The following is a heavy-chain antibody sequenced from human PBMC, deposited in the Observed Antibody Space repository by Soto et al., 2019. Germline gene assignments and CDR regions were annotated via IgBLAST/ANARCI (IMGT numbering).Heavy chain of an antibody. Sequence: GGSLRLSCAASRFTFSNYGMQWVRHAPGKGLEWVAVIWYDGSNKYYADSVKGRFTISRDNSKNTLYLQMNSLRAEDTAVYYCARDDIPGRAVAIYGMDVWGQGTTVTVSS. J-gene: IGHJ6*02. CDR1: RFTFSNYG. CDR3: ARDDIPGRAVAIYGMDV. D-gene: IGHD6-19*01. V-gene: IGHV3-33*01. CDR2: IWYDGSNK.